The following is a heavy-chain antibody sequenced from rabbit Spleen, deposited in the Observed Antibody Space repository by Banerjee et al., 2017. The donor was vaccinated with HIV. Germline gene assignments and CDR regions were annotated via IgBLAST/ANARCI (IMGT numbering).Heavy chain of an antibody. CDR2: IEGGSSAFS. Sequence: QSLEESGGDLVKPGASLTLTCTASGFSFSSSDYMCWVRQAPGKGLEWISCIEGGSSAFSYFASWAKGRFTISKTSSTTVTLQVTSLTAADTATYFCTRDDGSGHYIDGYFNLWGQGTLVTVS. CDR3: TRDDGSGHYIDGYFNL. V-gene: IGHV1S40*01. CDR1: GFSFSSSDY. J-gene: IGHJ4*01. D-gene: IGHD1-1*01.